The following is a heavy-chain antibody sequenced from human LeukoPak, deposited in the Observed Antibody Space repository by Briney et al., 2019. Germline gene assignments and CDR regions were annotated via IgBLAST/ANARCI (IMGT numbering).Heavy chain of an antibody. Sequence: GGSPRLSCAASGFTFSSYSMAWVRQAPGMGLEWVSVISDTGGTTYYADSVKGRFTISRDNSKNTLYLQMNSLRAEDTAVYFCARAAMVRGVDYFDYWGQGTLVTVSS. D-gene: IGHD3-10*01. J-gene: IGHJ4*02. CDR3: ARAAMVRGVDYFDY. V-gene: IGHV3-23*01. CDR2: ISDTGGTT. CDR1: GFTFSSYS.